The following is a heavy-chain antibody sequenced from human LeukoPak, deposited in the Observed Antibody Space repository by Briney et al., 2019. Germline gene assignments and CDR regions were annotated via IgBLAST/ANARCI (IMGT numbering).Heavy chain of an antibody. D-gene: IGHD3-3*02. CDR2: ISSSSSYI. J-gene: IGHJ4*02. Sequence: GGSLRLSCAASGFTFSSYSMNWVRQAPGKGLEWVSSISSSSSYIYYADSVKGRFTISRDNAKNSLYLQMNSLRAEDTAVYYCARDNTFPRNIDYWGQGTLVTVSS. V-gene: IGHV3-21*01. CDR3: ARDNTFPRNIDY. CDR1: GFTFSSYS.